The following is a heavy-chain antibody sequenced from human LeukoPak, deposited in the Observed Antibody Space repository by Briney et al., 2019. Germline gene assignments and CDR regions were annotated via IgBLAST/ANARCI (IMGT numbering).Heavy chain of an antibody. CDR1: GFTFSSYS. V-gene: IGHV3-21*01. D-gene: IGHD2-2*01. CDR2: ISSSSSYI. J-gene: IGHJ4*02. CDR3: ARGARGCSSTSCYFFDY. Sequence: GGSLRLSCAASGFTFSSYSMNWVRQAPGKGLEWVSSISSSSSYIYYADSVKGRFTISRDNAKNSLYLQMNSLRAEDTAVYYCARGARGCSSTSCYFFDYWGQGTLVTVSS.